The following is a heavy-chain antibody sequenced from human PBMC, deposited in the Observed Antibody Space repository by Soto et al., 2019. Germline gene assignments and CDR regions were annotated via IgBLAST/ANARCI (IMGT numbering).Heavy chain of an antibody. CDR3: ARVYCSSVRCSSHFDY. V-gene: IGHV4-59*08. D-gene: IGHD2-2*01. J-gene: IGHJ4*02. CDR2: IYYSGST. CDR1: GGSISSYY. Sequence: SETLSLTCTVSGGSISSYYWSWIRQPPGKGLEWIGYIYYSGSTNYNPSLKSRVTISVDTSKNQFSLKLTSVTAADTAVYFCARVYCSSVRCSSHFDYWGQGTLVTV.